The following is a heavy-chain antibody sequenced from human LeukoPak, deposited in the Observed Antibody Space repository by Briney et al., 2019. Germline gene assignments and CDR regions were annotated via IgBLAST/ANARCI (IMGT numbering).Heavy chain of an antibody. V-gene: IGHV3-21*01. CDR2: ISSSSSYI. Sequence: GGSLRLSCAASGFTFSSYSMNWVRQAPGKGLEWVSSISSSSSYIYYADSVKGRFTISRDNAKNSLYLQMNSLRAEDTAVYYCASSGPMATISYYYYYMDVWGKGTTVTVSS. J-gene: IGHJ6*03. CDR3: ASSGPMATISYYYYYMDV. CDR1: GFTFSSYS. D-gene: IGHD5-24*01.